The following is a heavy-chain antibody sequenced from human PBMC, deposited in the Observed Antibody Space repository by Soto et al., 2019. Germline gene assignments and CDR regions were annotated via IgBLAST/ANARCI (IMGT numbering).Heavy chain of an antibody. J-gene: IGHJ4*02. V-gene: IGHV4-59*12. CDR2: IYYSGST. D-gene: IGHD3-22*01. Sequence: SETLSLTCTVSGGSIFSYYWSWIRQSPGKGLEWIGNIYYSGSTNYNPSLKSRVTISVDTSKNQFSLKLTSVTAADTAVYYFASHGIDYYDSSGYSSLDYWGQGTLVTVSS. CDR3: ASHGIDYYDSSGYSSLDY. CDR1: GGSIFSYY.